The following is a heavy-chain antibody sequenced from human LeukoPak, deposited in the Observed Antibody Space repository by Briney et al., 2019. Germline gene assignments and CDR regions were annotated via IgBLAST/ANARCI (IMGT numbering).Heavy chain of an antibody. CDR1: GAPFSSYT. Sequence: ASVKVSCKASGAPFSSYTISWLRQAPGQGLEWMGRIIPILGMAKFAQKFQGRVTITADKSTSTAYMELSSLRSEETAVYYCAVIILAVSDWGQGNLVTVSS. J-gene: IGHJ4*02. D-gene: IGHD3-3*01. CDR3: AVIILAVSD. V-gene: IGHV1-69*02. CDR2: IIPILGMA.